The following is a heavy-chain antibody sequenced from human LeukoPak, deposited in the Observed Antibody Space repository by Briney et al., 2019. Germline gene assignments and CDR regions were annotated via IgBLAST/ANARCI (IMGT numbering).Heavy chain of an antibody. J-gene: IGHJ5*02. CDR3: VRAEYIAVAGTAGWFDP. CDR1: GYTFTSYY. Sequence: ASVKVSCKASGYTFTSYYMHWVRQAPGQGLEWMGIINPSGGSTSYAQKFQGRVTMTRDMSTSTVYMELSSLRSEDTAVYYCVRAEYIAVAGTAGWFDPWGQGTLVTVSS. V-gene: IGHV1-46*01. D-gene: IGHD6-19*01. CDR2: INPSGGST.